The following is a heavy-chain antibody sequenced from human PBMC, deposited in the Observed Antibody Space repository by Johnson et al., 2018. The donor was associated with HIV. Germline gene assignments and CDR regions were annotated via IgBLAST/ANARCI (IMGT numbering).Heavy chain of an antibody. CDR3: ARGTVCGGDCYSRAFDI. V-gene: IGHV3-NL1*01. CDR1: GFTFSSYG. J-gene: IGHJ3*02. CDR2: IYSGGGT. D-gene: IGHD2-21*02. Sequence: QVQLVESGGGVVQPGRSLRLSCAASGFTFSSYGMHWVRQAPGKGLEWVSVIYSGGGTYYEDSVTGRFTISRDTSKNTLYLQMGSLRAEDMAVYYCARGTVCGGDCYSRAFDIWGQGTMVTVAA.